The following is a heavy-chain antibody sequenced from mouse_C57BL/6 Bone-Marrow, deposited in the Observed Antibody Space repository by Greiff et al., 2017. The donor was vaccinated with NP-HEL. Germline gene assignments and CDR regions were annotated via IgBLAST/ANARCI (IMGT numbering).Heavy chain of an antibody. CDR3: ARRRQLRLRPCYYAMDY. J-gene: IGHJ4*01. V-gene: IGHV1-61*01. CDR1: GYTFTSYW. D-gene: IGHD3-2*02. Sequence: QVQLQQPGAELVRPGSSVKLSCKASGYTFTSYWMDWVKQRPGQGLEWIGNIYPSDSETHYNQKFKDKATLTVDKSSSTAYMQLSSLTSEDSAVYYCARRRQLRLRPCYYAMDYGGQGTSVTVSS. CDR2: IYPSDSET.